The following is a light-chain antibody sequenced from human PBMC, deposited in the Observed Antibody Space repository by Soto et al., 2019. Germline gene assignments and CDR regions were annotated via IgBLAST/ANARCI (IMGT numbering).Light chain of an antibody. Sequence: DIQMTQSPSTLSASVGDRVTITCRASQTFSTSLAWYQQKPGQAPKLLIYKASSLESGVPSRFSGSGSGTEFTLTISSLQPDDFATNYCQQYSSYPWTFGQGTKVEIK. V-gene: IGKV1-5*03. J-gene: IGKJ1*01. CDR2: KAS. CDR1: QTFSTS. CDR3: QQYSSYPWT.